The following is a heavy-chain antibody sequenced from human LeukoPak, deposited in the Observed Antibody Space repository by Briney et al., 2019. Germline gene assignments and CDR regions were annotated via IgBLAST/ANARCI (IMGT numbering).Heavy chain of an antibody. CDR2: ITRDGSST. CDR3: ARDPGYESWSPFWGGMDV. D-gene: IGHD3-16*01. Sequence: PGGSLRLSCAASGFTFDNYRMSWVRQAPGKGLEWVSRITRDGSSTTYADSVKGRFTTSRDNAKNTLYLQMDSLRDDDTAVYYCARDPGYESWSPFWGGMDVWGNGTTVIVSS. J-gene: IGHJ6*04. CDR1: GFTFDNYR. V-gene: IGHV3-74*01.